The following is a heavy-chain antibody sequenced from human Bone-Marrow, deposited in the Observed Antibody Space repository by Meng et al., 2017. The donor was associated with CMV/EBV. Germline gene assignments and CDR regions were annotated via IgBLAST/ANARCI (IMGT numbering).Heavy chain of an antibody. V-gene: IGHV1-69*05. Sequence: SVKVSCKASGGTFSSYAISWVRPAPGQGLEWMGGIIPIFGTANYAQKFQGRVTITTDESTSTAYMELSSLRSEDTAVYYCARTFYVGGGAFDIWGQGTMVTVSS. CDR1: GGTFSSYA. J-gene: IGHJ3*02. D-gene: IGHD1-26*01. CDR2: IIPIFGTA. CDR3: ARTFYVGGGAFDI.